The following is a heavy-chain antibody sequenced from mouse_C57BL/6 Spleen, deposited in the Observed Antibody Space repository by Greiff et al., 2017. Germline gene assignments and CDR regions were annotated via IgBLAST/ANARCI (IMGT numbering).Heavy chain of an antibody. CDR3: VRHGTDYSQSWFAY. Sequence: DVQLVESGGGLVQPKGSLKLSCAASGFSFNTYAMNWVRQAPGKGLEWVARIRSKSNNYATYYADSVKDSFTISRDDSESMLYLQMNNLKTEDTAMYYCVRHGTDYSQSWFAYWGQGTLVTVSA. D-gene: IGHD2-12*01. V-gene: IGHV10-1*01. J-gene: IGHJ3*01. CDR2: IRSKSNNYAT. CDR1: GFSFNTYA.